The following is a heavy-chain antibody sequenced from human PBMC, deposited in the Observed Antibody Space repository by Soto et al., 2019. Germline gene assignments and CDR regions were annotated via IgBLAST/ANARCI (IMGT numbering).Heavy chain of an antibody. CDR3: AKGRGFYSDNYFDP. V-gene: IGHV4-61*09. D-gene: IGHD3-22*01. CDR1: GDSISSGCY. CDR2: IYSSGNA. Sequence: SETLSLTCAVSGDSISSGCYWTWIRRTAGKGLEWIGDIYSSGNANYNPSLKSRVTMSLDTSKNQFSLSLNSVTTADTAIYYCAKGRGFYSDNYFDPWGQGTQVTVSS. J-gene: IGHJ5*02.